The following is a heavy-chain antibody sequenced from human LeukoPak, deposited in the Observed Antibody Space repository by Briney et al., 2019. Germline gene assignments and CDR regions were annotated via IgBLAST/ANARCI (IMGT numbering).Heavy chain of an antibody. V-gene: IGHV4-39*01. J-gene: IGHJ6*02. D-gene: IGHD6-13*01. CDR2: IYYSGST. Sequence: SETLSLTCTVSGGSISSSSYYWGWIRQPPGKGLEWIGSIYYSGSTYYNPSLKSRVTISVDTSKNQFSLKLSSVTAADTAVYYCARRYSSSYYGIDVWGQGTTVTASS. CDR3: ARRYSSSYYGIDV. CDR1: GGSISSSSYY.